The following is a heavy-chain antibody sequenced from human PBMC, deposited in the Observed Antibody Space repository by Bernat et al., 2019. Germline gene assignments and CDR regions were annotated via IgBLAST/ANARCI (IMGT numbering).Heavy chain of an antibody. CDR2: INVGSGNT. CDR3: ARAGLYCNNNRCSPYTWFDP. D-gene: IGHD2-2*01. Sequence: QVQLVQSGAEVKKPGASVKVSCKASGYTFTSNTMNWVCQAPGQSLEWMGWINVGSGNTEYSQKFQGRVTITRDTSANTAYIELSSLRSEDTAVYYCARAGLYCNNNRCSPYTWFDPWGQGSLVTVSS. J-gene: IGHJ5*02. V-gene: IGHV1-3*01. CDR1: GYTFTSNT.